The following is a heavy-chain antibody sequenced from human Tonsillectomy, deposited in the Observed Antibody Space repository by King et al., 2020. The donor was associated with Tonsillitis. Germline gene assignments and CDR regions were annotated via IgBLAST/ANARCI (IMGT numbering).Heavy chain of an antibody. D-gene: IGHD3-10*01. V-gene: IGHV4-59*08. CDR3: ARLNNYGSGSYWSFDL. J-gene: IGHJ2*01. CDR2: IYYSGTT. CDR1: GSISGSY. Sequence: VQLQESGPGLVKPSETLSLTCTVSGSISGSYWSWIRPPPGKGLEWIGYIYYSGTTNYNPSLRSRVTISVDTSKNQFSLKLSSVTAADTAVYYCARLNNYGSGSYWSFDLWGRGTLVTVSS.